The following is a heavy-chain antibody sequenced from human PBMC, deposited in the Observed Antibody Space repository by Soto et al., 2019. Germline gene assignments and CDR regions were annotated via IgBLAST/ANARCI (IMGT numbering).Heavy chain of an antibody. J-gene: IGHJ4*02. Sequence: PSETLSLTCAVSGYSISSGYYWGWIRQPPGKGLEWIGSIYHSGSTYYNPSLKSRVTISVDTSKNQFSLKLSSVTAADTAVYYCARDSATGYYFDYWGQGTLVTVSS. D-gene: IGHD4-17*01. CDR2: IYHSGST. CDR3: ARDSATGYYFDY. CDR1: GYSISSGYY. V-gene: IGHV4-38-2*02.